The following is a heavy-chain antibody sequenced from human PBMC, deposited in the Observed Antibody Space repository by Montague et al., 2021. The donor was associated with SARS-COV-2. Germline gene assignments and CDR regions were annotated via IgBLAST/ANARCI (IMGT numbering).Heavy chain of an antibody. J-gene: IGHJ6*02. CDR2: IYYSGST. CDR3: ARDPWRITIFGVVTRYGTDV. V-gene: IGHV4-61*01. CDR1: GGSVSSGSYY. D-gene: IGHD3-3*01. Sequence: SETLSLTCTVSGGSVSSGSYYWSWIRQPPGKGLEWIGYIYYSGSTNYNPSLKSRVTISVDTSKNQFSLKLISVTAADTAVYYCARDPWRITIFGVVTRYGTDVWGQGTTVTVSS.